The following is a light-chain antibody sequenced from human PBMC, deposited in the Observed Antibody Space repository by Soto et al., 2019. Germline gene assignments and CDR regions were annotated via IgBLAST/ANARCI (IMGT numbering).Light chain of an antibody. V-gene: IGLV2-8*01. Sequence: QSVLTQPPSASGSPGQSVSISCTGTSSDDGGFDYVSWYQQYPGKAPKLVIFEVTERPSGVPDRFSGSKSGNTASLTVSGLQAEDEADYYCSSYAGTNTLVFGGGTKLTVL. CDR2: EVT. CDR1: SSDDGGFDY. CDR3: SSYAGTNTLV. J-gene: IGLJ3*02.